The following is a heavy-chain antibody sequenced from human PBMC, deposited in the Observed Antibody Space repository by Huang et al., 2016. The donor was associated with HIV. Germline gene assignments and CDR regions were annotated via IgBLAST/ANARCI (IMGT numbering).Heavy chain of an antibody. CDR2: ISKDGTTT. CDR3: TREYTVAGAFDI. CDR1: GFSFSNYA. Sequence: QGQLVESGGGVVRPGRSLRLSCSASGFSFSNYAMHWVRQAVGNRLEWVTFISKDGTTTYYANSVKGRFTISRDNFKNTLYLQMNRLRGDDTAVYYCTREYTVAGAFDIWGQGTMVTVSS. V-gene: IGHV3-30-3*01. J-gene: IGHJ3*02. D-gene: IGHD5-12*01.